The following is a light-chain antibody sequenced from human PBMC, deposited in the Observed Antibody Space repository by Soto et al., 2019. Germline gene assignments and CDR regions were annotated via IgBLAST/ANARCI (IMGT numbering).Light chain of an antibody. V-gene: IGLV2-8*01. CDR2: EVS. CDR1: SSDVGGYNF. J-gene: IGLJ1*01. Sequence: QSALTQPPSASGSPGQSVTISCTGTSSDVGGYNFVSWYQHHPGKAPKLMIYEVSKRPSGVPDRVSGSKSGNTASLTVSGLQDEDEADYYCSSYAGSNNYVFGPGIKVNVL. CDR3: SSYAGSNNYV.